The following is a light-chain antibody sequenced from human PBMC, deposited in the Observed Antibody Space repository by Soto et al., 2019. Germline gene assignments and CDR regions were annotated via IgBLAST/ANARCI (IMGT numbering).Light chain of an antibody. Sequence: QSVLTQPPSVSGAPGQGVTISCPGASSNIGAGYDVHWYQQLPGTAPKLLIYGNSNRPSGVPDRFSGSKSGTSASLAITGLQAEDEADYYCQSYDSSLSGSVFGGGTKVTVL. V-gene: IGLV1-40*01. J-gene: IGLJ2*01. CDR1: SSNIGAGYD. CDR2: GNS. CDR3: QSYDSSLSGSV.